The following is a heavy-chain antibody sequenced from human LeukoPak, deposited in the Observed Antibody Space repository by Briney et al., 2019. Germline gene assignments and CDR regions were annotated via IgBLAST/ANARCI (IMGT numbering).Heavy chain of an antibody. CDR3: ARGPIMDPNYFDY. D-gene: IGHD2-8*01. Sequence: ASVKVSCKASGGTFSSYAISWVRQAPGQGLEWMGGIIPIFGTANYAQKFQGRVTITTDESTSTAYMELSSLRTEDTAVYYCARGPIMDPNYFDYWGQGTLVTVSS. V-gene: IGHV1-69*05. J-gene: IGHJ4*02. CDR2: IIPIFGTA. CDR1: GGTFSSYA.